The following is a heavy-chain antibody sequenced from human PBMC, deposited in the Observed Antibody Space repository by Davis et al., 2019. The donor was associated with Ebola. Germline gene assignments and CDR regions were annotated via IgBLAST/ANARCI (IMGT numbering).Heavy chain of an antibody. D-gene: IGHD3-10*01. CDR1: GGSFSGYY. J-gene: IGHJ6*04. CDR2: INHSGST. CDR3: ARGGLLLWFGELLYSPLYGMDV. V-gene: IGHV4-34*01. Sequence: GSLRLSCAVYGGSFSGYYWSWIRQPPGKGLEWIGEINHSGSTNYNPSLKSRVTISVDTSKNQFSLKLSSVTAADTAVYYCARGGLLLWFGELLYSPLYGMDVWGKGTTVTVSS.